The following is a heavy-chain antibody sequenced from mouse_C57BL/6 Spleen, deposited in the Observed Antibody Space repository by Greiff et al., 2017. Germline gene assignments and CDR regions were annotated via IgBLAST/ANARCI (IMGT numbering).Heavy chain of an antibody. V-gene: IGHV1-81*01. CDR2: IYPRSGNN. D-gene: IGHD2-4*01. Sequence: VQLQQSGAELARPGASVKLSCKASGYSFTSYGISWVKQRTGQGLEWIGEIYPRSGNNYYNAKFKGKATLTADTSSSTAYMELRSLTSEDSAVYFCATRYYYYEKETCFDYWGQGTTLTVSS. CDR3: ATRYYYYEKETCFDY. CDR1: GYSFTSYG. J-gene: IGHJ2*01.